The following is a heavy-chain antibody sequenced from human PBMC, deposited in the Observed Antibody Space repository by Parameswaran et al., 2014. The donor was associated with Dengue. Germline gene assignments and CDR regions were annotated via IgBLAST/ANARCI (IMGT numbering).Heavy chain of an antibody. J-gene: IGHJ4*02. V-gene: IGHV3-30*18. D-gene: IGHD1-26*01. CDR3: AKALGRGIVPNY. CDR2: ISYDGSNK. Sequence: WIRQPPGKGLEWVAVISYDGSNKYYADSVKGRFTISRDNSKNTLYLQMNSLRAEDTAVYYCAKALGRGIVPNYWGQGTLVTVSS.